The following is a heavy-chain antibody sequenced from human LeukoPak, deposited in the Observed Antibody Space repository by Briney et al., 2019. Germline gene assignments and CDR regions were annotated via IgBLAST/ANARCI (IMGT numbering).Heavy chain of an antibody. Sequence: GGSLRLSCAASGVTSNNYAMSWVRQAPGKGLEWVSAISGGGDRTYYADSVKGRFTISRDKSKNTLYLQMNSLRAEDTAIYYCAEDFSTGWHGDYFDFWGQGTLATVSS. D-gene: IGHD6-19*01. V-gene: IGHV3-23*01. J-gene: IGHJ4*02. CDR3: AEDFSTGWHGDYFDF. CDR1: GVTSNNYA. CDR2: ISGGGDRT.